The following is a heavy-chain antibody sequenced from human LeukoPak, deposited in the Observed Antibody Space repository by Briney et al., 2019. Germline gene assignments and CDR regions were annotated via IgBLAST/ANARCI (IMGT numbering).Heavy chain of an antibody. D-gene: IGHD2-2*01. J-gene: IGHJ4*02. CDR1: GGSISSGSYY. V-gene: IGHV4-61*10. CDR2: IYYSGST. CDR3: ARVIVVPAAHYFDY. Sequence: SETLSLTCTVSGGSISSGSYYWSWIRQPAGKGLAWIGYIYYSGSTNYNPSLKSRVTISVDTSKNQFSLKLSSVTAADTAVYYCARVIVVPAAHYFDYWGQGTLVTVSS.